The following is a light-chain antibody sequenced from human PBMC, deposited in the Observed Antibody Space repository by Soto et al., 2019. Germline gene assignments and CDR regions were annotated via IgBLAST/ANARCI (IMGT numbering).Light chain of an antibody. CDR3: SAYAGINNVL. CDR2: EGN. Sequence: QSALTQPPSASGSPGQSVTISCTGTSSDVGGYKYVSWYQQKSGKAPKLMIYEGNERPPGVPDRFSGSKSDNTASLTVSGLQAEDEADYYCSAYAGINNVLFGGGTKLTVL. CDR1: SSDVGGYKY. J-gene: IGLJ2*01. V-gene: IGLV2-8*01.